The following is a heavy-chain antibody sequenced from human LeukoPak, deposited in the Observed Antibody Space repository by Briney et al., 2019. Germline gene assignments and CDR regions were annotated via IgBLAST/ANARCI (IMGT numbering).Heavy chain of an antibody. CDR1: GFTFSDYH. J-gene: IGHJ4*02. Sequence: GGSLRLSCAASGFTFSDYHMNWIRQAPGKGLEWLSYLSPGGGTIYFADSVRGRFTISRDNAKNSLYLQMNSLTADDTAVYYCTIGRDIAVAGPGGYFDHWGQGTLVTVYS. CDR2: LSPGGGTI. V-gene: IGHV3-11*01. D-gene: IGHD6-19*01. CDR3: TIGRDIAVAGPGGYFDH.